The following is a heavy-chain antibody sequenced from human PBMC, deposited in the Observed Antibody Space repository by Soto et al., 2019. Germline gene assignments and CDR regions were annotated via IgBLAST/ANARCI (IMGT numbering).Heavy chain of an antibody. CDR1: SYTFTSYG. CDR3: SRVEDSSSWLY. Sequence: QVQLVQSGAEVKKPGASVKVSCKASSYTFTSYGISWVRQAPGQGLEWMGWISAYNGNTNYAQKLQGRVTITTVTSSSTAYMELRSLISDDTAVYYCSRVEDSSSWLYWGQGTLVTVSS. CDR2: ISAYNGNT. J-gene: IGHJ4*02. V-gene: IGHV1-18*01. D-gene: IGHD6-13*01.